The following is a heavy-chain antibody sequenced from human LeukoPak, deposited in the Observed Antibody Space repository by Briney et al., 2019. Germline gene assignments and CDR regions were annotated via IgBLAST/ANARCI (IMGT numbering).Heavy chain of an antibody. D-gene: IGHD3-22*01. V-gene: IGHV1-18*01. J-gene: IGHJ4*02. Sequence: ASVKVSCKASGYTFTSYGISWVRQAPGQGLEWMGWISAYNGNTNYAQKFQGRVTITADKSTSTAYMELSSLRSEDTAVYYCAFSGYYQSTKIDYWGQGTLVTVSS. CDR1: GYTFTSYG. CDR2: ISAYNGNT. CDR3: AFSGYYQSTKIDY.